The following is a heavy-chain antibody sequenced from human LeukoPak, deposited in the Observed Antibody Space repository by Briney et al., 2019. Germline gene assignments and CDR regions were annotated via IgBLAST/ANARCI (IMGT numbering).Heavy chain of an antibody. V-gene: IGHV3-7*01. CDR1: GFTFSSYG. CDR2: IKQDGRTA. Sequence: GGSLRLSCAASGFTFSSYGMHWVCQAPGKGLEWVANIKQDGRTAYYVDSVKGRFTISRDNAKNSLYLQMNRLRVEDTAVYYCASDPPWENDAFDIWGQGTMVTVSS. D-gene: IGHD1-26*01. CDR3: ASDPPWENDAFDI. J-gene: IGHJ3*02.